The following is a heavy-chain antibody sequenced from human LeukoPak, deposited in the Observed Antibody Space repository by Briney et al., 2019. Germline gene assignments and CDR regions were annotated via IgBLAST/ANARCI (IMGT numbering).Heavy chain of an antibody. Sequence: PGGSLRLSRAASGFTLSSYWMHWVRQAPGKGLVWVSRINSDGSSTSYADSVKGRFTISRDNAKNTLYLQMNSLRAEDTALYYCVRDISGYYFDYWGQGTLVTVSS. D-gene: IGHD3-22*01. V-gene: IGHV3-74*01. CDR1: GFTLSSYW. CDR2: INSDGSST. J-gene: IGHJ4*02. CDR3: VRDISGYYFDY.